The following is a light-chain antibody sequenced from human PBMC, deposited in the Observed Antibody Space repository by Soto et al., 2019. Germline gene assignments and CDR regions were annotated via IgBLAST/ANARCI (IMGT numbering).Light chain of an antibody. CDR2: EVN. Sequence: QSVLTQPPSASGSPGQSVTISCTGTSSDVGGYNYVSWYQHHPGKAPKLMLYEVNTRPSGVPDRFSASKSGTSASLAISGLRSEDEADYFCSATDDSLGGPVFGGGTKLTVL. V-gene: IGLV2-8*01. CDR3: SATDDSLGGPV. CDR1: SSDVGGYNY. J-gene: IGLJ2*01.